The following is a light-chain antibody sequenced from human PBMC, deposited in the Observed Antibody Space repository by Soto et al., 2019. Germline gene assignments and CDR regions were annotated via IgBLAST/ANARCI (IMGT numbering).Light chain of an antibody. CDR3: QQYKSYSRT. CDR1: QSISSW. J-gene: IGKJ1*01. V-gene: IGKV1-5*03. CDR2: MAS. Sequence: DIQMTQSPSTLSASVGDRVTITCRASQSISSWLAWYQQKPGKVPKLLIYMASSLESGVPSRFSGSGSGTESTLTISSLQPDEFATYYCQQYKSYSRTFGQGTKVEIK.